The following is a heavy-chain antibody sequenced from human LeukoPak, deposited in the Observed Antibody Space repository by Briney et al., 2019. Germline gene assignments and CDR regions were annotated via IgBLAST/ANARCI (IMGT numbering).Heavy chain of an antibody. CDR1: GGSIRSSYYY. J-gene: IGHJ4*02. CDR2: IYDSGST. D-gene: IGHD3-10*01. CDR3: AGYGSGSYYKAFDY. V-gene: IGHV4-39*01. Sequence: SETLSLTCTVSGGSIRSSYYYWGWIRQPPGKGLEWIGSIYDSGSTYYNPSLKSRVTISVDTSKNQFSLKLNSVTAADTAVYYCAGYGSGSYYKAFDYWGQGTLVTVSS.